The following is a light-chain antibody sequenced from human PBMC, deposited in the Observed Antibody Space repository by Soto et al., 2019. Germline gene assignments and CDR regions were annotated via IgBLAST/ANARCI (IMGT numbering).Light chain of an antibody. CDR1: QSVRSNY. J-gene: IGKJ2*01. V-gene: IGKV3-20*01. CDR2: GAS. Sequence: EIVLTQSPGTLSLSPGERATLSCRASQSVRSNYLAWYQQKPGQAPSLLIYGASTRATGIPDRFSGSGSGRDFTLTITRLEPEDFAVYYCHQYGNSPGTFGQGTKLEI. CDR3: HQYGNSPGT.